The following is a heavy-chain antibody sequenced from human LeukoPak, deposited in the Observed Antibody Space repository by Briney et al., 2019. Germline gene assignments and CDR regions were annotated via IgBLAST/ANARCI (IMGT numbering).Heavy chain of an antibody. J-gene: IGHJ4*02. D-gene: IGHD2-2*01. CDR1: GGSIRSSSYY. CDR2: IYYSGST. CDR3: ASLIYCSSTSCHYYFDY. Sequence: SETLSLTXTVSGGSIRSSSYYWGWIRQPPGKGLGWIGSIYYSGSTYYNPSLKSRVTISVDTYKNQFSLKLSSGTAADTAVYYCASLIYCSSTSCHYYFDYWGQGTLVTVSS. V-gene: IGHV4-39*01.